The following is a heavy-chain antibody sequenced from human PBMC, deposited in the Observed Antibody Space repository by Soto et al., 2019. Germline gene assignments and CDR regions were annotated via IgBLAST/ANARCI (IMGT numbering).Heavy chain of an antibody. Sequence: SVKVSCKASGGTFSSYAISWVRQAPGQGLEWMGGIIPIFGTANYAQKFQGRVTITADESTGTAYMELSSLRSEDTAVYYCARVLPGYYYGMGVWGQGTTVTVS. D-gene: IGHD3-3*01. CDR3: ARVLPGYYYGMGV. V-gene: IGHV1-69*13. CDR1: GGTFSSYA. J-gene: IGHJ6*02. CDR2: IIPIFGTA.